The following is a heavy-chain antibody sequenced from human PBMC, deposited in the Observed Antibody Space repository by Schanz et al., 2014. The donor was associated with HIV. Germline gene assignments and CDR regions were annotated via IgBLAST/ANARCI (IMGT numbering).Heavy chain of an antibody. Sequence: QVQLVESGGGVVQPGRSLRLSCAASGFNFSSYGMHWGSQEEGNGREVVALIWYDGGNKYYADSVKGRFTISRDNSKNTRYLQMNSLRAEDTAVYYCAKDDYGGNRAVGIFDYWG. CDR3: AKDDYGGNRAVGIFDY. CDR1: GFNFSSYG. D-gene: IGHD4-17*01. CDR2: IWYDGGNK. V-gene: IGHV3-33*06. J-gene: IGHJ4*01.